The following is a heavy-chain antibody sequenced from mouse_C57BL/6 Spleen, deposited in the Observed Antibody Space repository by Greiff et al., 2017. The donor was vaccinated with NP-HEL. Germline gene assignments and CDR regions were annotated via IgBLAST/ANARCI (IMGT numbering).Heavy chain of an antibody. V-gene: IGHV2-5*01. CDR3: AKKGDYYGSSYYYAMDY. Sequence: VKLMESGPGLVQPSQSLSITCTVSGFSLTSYGVHWVRQSPGKGLEWLGVIWRGGSTDYNAAFMSRLSITKDNSKSQVFFKMNSLQADDTAIYYCAKKGDYYGSSYYYAMDYWGQGTSVTVSS. CDR1: GFSLTSYG. D-gene: IGHD1-1*01. J-gene: IGHJ4*01. CDR2: IWRGGST.